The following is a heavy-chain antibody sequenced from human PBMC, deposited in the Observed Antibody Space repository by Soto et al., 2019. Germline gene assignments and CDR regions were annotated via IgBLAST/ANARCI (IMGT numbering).Heavy chain of an antibody. CDR2: ISWNSGSI. J-gene: IGHJ6*02. CDR1: GFTFDDYA. D-gene: IGHD3-10*01. CDR3: AKDAITMVRGVISYYGMDV. V-gene: IGHV3-9*01. Sequence: EVQLVESGGGLVQPGRSGRLSCAASGFTFDDYAMHWVRQAPGKGLEWVSSISWNSGSIGYADSVKGRFTISRDNAKNSLYLQMNSLRAEDTALYYCAKDAITMVRGVISYYGMDVWGQGTPVTVSS.